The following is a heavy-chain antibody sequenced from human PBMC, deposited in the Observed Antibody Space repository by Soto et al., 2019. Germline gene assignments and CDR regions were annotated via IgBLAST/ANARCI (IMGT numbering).Heavy chain of an antibody. V-gene: IGHV3-23*01. Sequence: GVSLRLSCRASGLAFGNYAMNWVRQVPGRGLEWVAGVSTNGRSTYYADSVRGRFTISRDNSKITVYLQMNSLRAEDTAVYYCAKDRAFNYFYGMDVWGQGTTVAASS. CDR2: VSTNGRST. CDR3: AKDRAFNYFYGMDV. CDR1: GLAFGNYA. J-gene: IGHJ6*02. D-gene: IGHD3-10*01.